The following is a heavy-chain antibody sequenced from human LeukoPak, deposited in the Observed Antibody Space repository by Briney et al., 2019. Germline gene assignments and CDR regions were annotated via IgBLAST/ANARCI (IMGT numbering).Heavy chain of an antibody. Sequence: GGSLRLSCAASGFTFSSYAMSWVRQAPGKGLEWVSAISGSGGSTYYADSVKGRFTISRDNSKNTLYLQMNSLRAEATAVYYGAKGSGYSSGSLHYWGQGTLVTVSS. CDR3: AKGSGYSSGSLHY. CDR2: ISGSGGST. D-gene: IGHD6-19*01. V-gene: IGHV3-23*01. CDR1: GFTFSSYA. J-gene: IGHJ4*02.